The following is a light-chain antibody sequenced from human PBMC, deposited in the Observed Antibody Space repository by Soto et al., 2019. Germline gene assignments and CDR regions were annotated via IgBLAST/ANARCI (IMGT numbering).Light chain of an antibody. Sequence: DIQMTQSPYSLSASVGDSVTITCRASQNIRTYLNWYQQKPGRAPKLLIHSASALPSGVPSRFSGSGSGTEFTLTMSGLQPEDFATYYCQQGHSTPYTFGSGTKVEIK. V-gene: IGKV1-39*01. CDR1: QNIRTY. CDR2: SAS. J-gene: IGKJ2*01. CDR3: QQGHSTPYT.